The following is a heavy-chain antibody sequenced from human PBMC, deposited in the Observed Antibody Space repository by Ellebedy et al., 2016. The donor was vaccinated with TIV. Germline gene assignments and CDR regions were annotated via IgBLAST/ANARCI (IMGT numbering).Heavy chain of an antibody. CDR1: GFTFDDYA. CDR2: ISWNSGSI. J-gene: IGHJ4*02. CDR3: AKGWGISSSNFFDY. D-gene: IGHD6-13*01. V-gene: IGHV3-9*01. Sequence: SLKISCAASGFTFDDYAMHWVRQAPGKGLEWVSGISWNSGSIGYADSVKGRFTISRDNAKNSLYLQMNSLRAEDTALYYCAKGWGISSSNFFDYWGQGTLVTVSS.